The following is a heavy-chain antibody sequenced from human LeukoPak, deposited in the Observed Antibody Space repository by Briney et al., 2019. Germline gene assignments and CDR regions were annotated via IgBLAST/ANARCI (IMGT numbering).Heavy chain of an antibody. CDR1: GFTFDDYA. CDR3: AKDTRYSYGYGMDV. V-gene: IGHV3-9*01. CDR2: ITWNSGST. Sequence: GRSLRLSCAASGFTFDDYAMNWVRQAPGKGLEWVSGITWNSGSTGYADSVKGRFTISRDNAKSSLYLQMNSLRAEDTALYYCAKDTRYSYGYGMDVWGQGTTVTVSS. D-gene: IGHD5-18*01. J-gene: IGHJ6*02.